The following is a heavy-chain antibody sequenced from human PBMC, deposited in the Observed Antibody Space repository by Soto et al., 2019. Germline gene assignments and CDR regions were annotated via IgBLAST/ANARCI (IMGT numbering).Heavy chain of an antibody. Sequence: QVRLVESGGGVVQPGRSLRLSCAASGFTFSSYGMHWVRQAPGKGLEWVALISYDGSNKYYADSVRGRFAISRDNSKNTLYLQMTSLRTEDTAVYFCAKDLRSMSGSGSPFDYWGQGTLVTVSS. V-gene: IGHV3-30*18. CDR3: AKDLRSMSGSGSPFDY. CDR2: ISYDGSNK. J-gene: IGHJ4*02. CDR1: GFTFSSYG. D-gene: IGHD6-19*01.